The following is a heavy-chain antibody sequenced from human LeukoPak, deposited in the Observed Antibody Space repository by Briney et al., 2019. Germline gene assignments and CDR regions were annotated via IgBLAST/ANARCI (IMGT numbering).Heavy chain of an antibody. CDR3: ARGGSTLHSAGGHDIEFYYYYYMDV. J-gene: IGHJ6*03. Sequence: PSETLSLTCTVSGGSISRYYWSWIRQPAGRGLEWIGRIFISGGTNYNPSLRSRVTMSLDTSKNQFSLKLYSVTAADTAVYYCARGGSTLHSAGGHDIEFYYYYYMDVWGKGTTVTISS. D-gene: IGHD3-9*01. V-gene: IGHV4-4*07. CDR2: IFISGGT. CDR1: GGSISRYY.